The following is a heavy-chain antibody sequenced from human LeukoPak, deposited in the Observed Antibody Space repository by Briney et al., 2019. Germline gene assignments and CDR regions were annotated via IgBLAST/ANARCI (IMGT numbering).Heavy chain of an antibody. V-gene: IGHV3-74*01. CDR3: ASAVTAMWIRDY. D-gene: IGHD5-18*01. Sequence: GGSLRLSCAASGFTFRSYWMHWVRQAPGKGLVWVSRINSDGSSTSYADSVKGRFTISRDNAKNTLYLQMNSLRVEDTAVYYCASAVTAMWIRDYWGQGTLVTVSS. J-gene: IGHJ4*02. CDR2: INSDGSST. CDR1: GFTFRSYW.